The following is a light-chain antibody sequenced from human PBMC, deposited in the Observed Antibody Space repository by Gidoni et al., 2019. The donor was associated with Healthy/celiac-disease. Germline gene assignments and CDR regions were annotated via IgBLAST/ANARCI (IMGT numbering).Light chain of an antibody. J-gene: IGKJ5*01. CDR2: AAS. CDR3: QQSYXTIT. V-gene: IGKV1-39*01. Sequence: DIQMTQSPSSLSASVGDRVTITCRASQSISSYLNWYQQKPGKAPKLLIYAASSLQSGVPSRFSGSGSGTDFTLTISSLQPEDFATYYCQQSYXTITFGQXTRLEXK. CDR1: QSISSY.